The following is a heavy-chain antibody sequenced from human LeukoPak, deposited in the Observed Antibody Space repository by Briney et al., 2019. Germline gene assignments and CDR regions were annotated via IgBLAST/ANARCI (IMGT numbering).Heavy chain of an antibody. J-gene: IGHJ4*02. Sequence: SETLSLTCTVSGGSISSYYWSWIRQPPGKGLEWIGYIYYSGSTNYNPSLTSRVTISVDTSKNQFSLKLSSVTAADTAVYYCARVGVGATRANFDYWGQGTLVTVSS. CDR2: IYYSGST. CDR1: GGSISSYY. V-gene: IGHV4-59*01. CDR3: ARVGVGATRANFDY. D-gene: IGHD1-26*01.